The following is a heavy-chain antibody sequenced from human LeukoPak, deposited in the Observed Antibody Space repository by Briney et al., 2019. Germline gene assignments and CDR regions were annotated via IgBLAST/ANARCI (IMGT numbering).Heavy chain of an antibody. CDR1: GGSISSGSYY. CDR2: IYTSGST. J-gene: IGHJ3*02. CDR3: AREYYDSFAFDI. D-gene: IGHD3-22*01. Sequence: PSETLSLTCTVSGGSISSGSYYWSWIRQPVGKGLEWIGRIYTSGSTNYNPSLKSRVTISVDTSKNQFSLKLSSVTAADTAVYYCAREYYDSFAFDIWGQGTMVTVSS. V-gene: IGHV4-61*02.